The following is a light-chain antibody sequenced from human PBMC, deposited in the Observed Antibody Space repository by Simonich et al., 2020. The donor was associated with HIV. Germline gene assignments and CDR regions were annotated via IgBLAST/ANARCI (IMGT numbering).Light chain of an antibody. Sequence: EIVMTQSPVTLSVSPGERATLSCRASQSVSSNLVWYQQKAGQAPRLLIHGASTRATGIPGRFSGSGSGTEFTLTISSMQSEDFAVYYCQQYGSSPVTFGGGTKVEIK. J-gene: IGKJ4*01. V-gene: IGKV3-15*01. CDR2: GAS. CDR1: QSVSSN. CDR3: QQYGSSPVT.